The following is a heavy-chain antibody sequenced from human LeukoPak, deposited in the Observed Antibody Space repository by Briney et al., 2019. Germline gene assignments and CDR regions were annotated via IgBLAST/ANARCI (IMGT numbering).Heavy chain of an antibody. CDR1: GFTFSSYA. CDR2: ISGSGGST. Sequence: PGGSLRLSCAASGFTFSSYAMSWLRQAPEEGLEWVSAISGSGGSTYYADSVKGRFTISRDNAKNKLYLRTSNQSGEDTAVYYCTRAAYASSPDYWGQGTLVTVSS. J-gene: IGHJ4*02. D-gene: IGHD2-8*01. V-gene: IGHV3-23*01. CDR3: TRAAYASSPDY.